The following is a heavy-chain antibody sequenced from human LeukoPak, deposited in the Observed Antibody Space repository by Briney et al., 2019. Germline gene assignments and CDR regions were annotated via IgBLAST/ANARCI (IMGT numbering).Heavy chain of an antibody. CDR1: GFPFRNYG. CDR2: IRHDGSEK. Sequence: GSLRLSCAASGFPFRNYGMHWVRPAPGKGLEWVTIIRHDGSEKLYADSVKGRFTISRDNSKNTLYLQMNSLRAEDTAVYYCSKDYRYCSGTSCYHPWYFDYWGQGTLVTVSS. CDR3: SKDYRYCSGTSCYHPWYFDY. V-gene: IGHV3-30*02. J-gene: IGHJ4*02. D-gene: IGHD2-2*01.